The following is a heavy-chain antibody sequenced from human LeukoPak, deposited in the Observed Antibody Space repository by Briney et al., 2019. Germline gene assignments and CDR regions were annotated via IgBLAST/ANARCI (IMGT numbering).Heavy chain of an antibody. CDR3: ARGNFGVLKAALYNWFDP. V-gene: IGHV1-2*02. Sequence: GASVKVSCKASGYTFTGYYMHWVRQAPGQGLEWMGWINPNSGGTNYAQKFQGRVTITRNTSISTAYMELSSLRSEDTAVYYCARGNFGVLKAALYNWFDPWGQGTLVTVSS. CDR1: GYTFTGYY. J-gene: IGHJ5*02. D-gene: IGHD3-9*01. CDR2: INPNSGGT.